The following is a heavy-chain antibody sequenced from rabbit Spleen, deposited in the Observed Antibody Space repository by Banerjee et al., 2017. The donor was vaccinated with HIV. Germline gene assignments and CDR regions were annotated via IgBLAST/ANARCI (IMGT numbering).Heavy chain of an antibody. D-gene: IGHD4-2*01. CDR2: IYESEANT. Sequence: QSLEESGGDLVKPGASLTLTCTASGFSFSSSDYLCWVRQAPGKGLEWIGCIYESEANTYYASWAKGRFTISKTSSTTETLQMTSLTAADTATYFCARSYAGKAISSLNLWGPGILVTVS. CDR3: ARSYAGKAISSLNL. V-gene: IGHV1S40*01. CDR1: GFSFSSSDY. J-gene: IGHJ4*01.